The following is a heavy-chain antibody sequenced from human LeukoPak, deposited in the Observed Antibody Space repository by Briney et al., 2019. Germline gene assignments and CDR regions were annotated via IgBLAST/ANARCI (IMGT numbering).Heavy chain of an antibody. D-gene: IGHD6-6*01. J-gene: IGHJ4*02. V-gene: IGHV3-30-3*01. Sequence: GRSLRLSCAASGFTFSSYAMHWVRQAPGKGLEWVAVISYDGSNKYYADSVKGRFTISRDNSKNTLSLQMNSLGAEDTATYYCVEGGDSSSSGDFDYWGQGTLVTVSS. CDR3: VEGGDSSSSGDFDY. CDR1: GFTFSSYA. CDR2: ISYDGSNK.